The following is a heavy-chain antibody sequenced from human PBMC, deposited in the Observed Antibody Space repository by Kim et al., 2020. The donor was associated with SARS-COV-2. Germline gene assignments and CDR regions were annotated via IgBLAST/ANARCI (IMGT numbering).Heavy chain of an antibody. CDR2: IYYSGST. V-gene: IGHV4-59*13. J-gene: IGHJ4*02. CDR3: ARVSLLWFGELVPYYFDY. Sequence: SETLSLTCTVSGGSISSYYWSWIRQPPGKGLEWIGYIYYSGSTNYNPSLKSRVTISVDTSKNQFSLKLSSVTAADTAVYYCARVSLLWFGELVPYYFDYWGQGTLVTVSS. CDR1: GGSISSYY. D-gene: IGHD3-10*01.